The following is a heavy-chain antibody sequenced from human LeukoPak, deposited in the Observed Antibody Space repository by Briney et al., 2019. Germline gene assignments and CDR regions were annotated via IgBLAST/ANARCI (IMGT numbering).Heavy chain of an antibody. CDR3: ARGPIWTAAAVRGNYYYIDL. J-gene: IGHJ6*03. V-gene: IGHV4-59*01. CDR2: IYYSGST. D-gene: IGHD6-13*01. Sequence: SETLSLTCTVSGGSISSYYWSWIRQPPGKGLEWIGYIYYSGSTNYNPSLKSRVTISVDTSKNQFSLKLSSVTAADTAVYYCARGPIWTAAAVRGNYYYIDLRGKGTTVTVSS. CDR1: GGSISSYY.